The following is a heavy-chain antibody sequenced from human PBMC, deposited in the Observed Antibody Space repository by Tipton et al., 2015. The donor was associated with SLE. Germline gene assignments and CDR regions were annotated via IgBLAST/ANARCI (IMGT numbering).Heavy chain of an antibody. Sequence: TLSLTCTVSGDSISSGSYYWSWIRQPAGKGLEWIGRIYTSGSTNYNPSLKSRVTISVDTPKNQFSLKLSSVTAADTAVYYCARAIAYQQLAPMDVWGKGTTVPVSS. CDR2: IYTSGST. CDR3: ARAIAYQQLAPMDV. CDR1: GDSISSGSYY. D-gene: IGHD6-13*01. V-gene: IGHV4-61*02. J-gene: IGHJ6*03.